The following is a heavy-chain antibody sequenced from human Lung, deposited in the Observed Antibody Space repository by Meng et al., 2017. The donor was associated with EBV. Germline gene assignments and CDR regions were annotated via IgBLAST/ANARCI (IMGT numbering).Heavy chain of an antibody. CDR2: IIPIFGIA. CDR1: GDNLSNYA. V-gene: IGHV1-69*12. J-gene: IGHJ4*02. CDR3: ARWVYEYVSSGFASTRSYFDY. D-gene: IGHD3-22*01. Sequence: QARLVQAGAEVKKPGFSVKGSCKASGDNLSNYAISWVRPAPGQGLEWLGGIIPIFGIADYAQNFKGRVTISADGSTSTAYMELSSLRSDDTAMYYCARWVYEYVSSGFASTRSYFDYWGQGTLVTVSS.